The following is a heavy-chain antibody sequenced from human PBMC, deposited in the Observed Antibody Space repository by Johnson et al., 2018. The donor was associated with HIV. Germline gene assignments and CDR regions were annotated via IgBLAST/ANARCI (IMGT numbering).Heavy chain of an antibody. CDR3: AREVAALGDAFDI. Sequence: QVQLVESGGGVVQPGGSLRLSCAASGFTFSSYGMHWVRQAPGKGLEWVAFIRYDGSEKYYVDSVKGRFTISRDNDKNSLYVQMNSLRAEDTAVYYCAREVAALGDAFDIWGQGTMVTVSS. D-gene: IGHD3-16*01. CDR1: GFTFSSYG. J-gene: IGHJ3*02. CDR2: IRYDGSEK. V-gene: IGHV3-30*02.